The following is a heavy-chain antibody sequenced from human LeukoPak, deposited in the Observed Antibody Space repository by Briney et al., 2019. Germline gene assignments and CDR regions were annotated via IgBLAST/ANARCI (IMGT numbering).Heavy chain of an antibody. V-gene: IGHV4-4*02. Sequence: PSGTLSLTCAVSGGSISSNNWWSWVRQPPGKGLEWIGNIYHSGTTHYNPSLKSRVTISVDTSKNQFSLKLSSVTAADTAVYYCARRAMGVFMAGEFDYWGQGTLVTVSS. CDR2: IYHSGTT. CDR1: GGSISSNNW. D-gene: IGHD5-18*01. J-gene: IGHJ4*02. CDR3: ARRAMGVFMAGEFDY.